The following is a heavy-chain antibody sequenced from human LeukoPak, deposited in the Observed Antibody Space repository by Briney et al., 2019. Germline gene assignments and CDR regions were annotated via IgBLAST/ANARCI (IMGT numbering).Heavy chain of an antibody. CDR3: ARNIWRFDP. D-gene: IGHD1/OR15-1a*01. CDR1: GFPFSTSW. CDR2: MNSDGSDT. Sequence: GGSLRLSCAASGFPFSTSWMHWVRQAPGKGLVWVSRMNSDGSDTSYADSVKGRFTISRDNAKNTLYLQMNSLRAEDTAVYYCARNIWRFDPWGQGTLATVSS. V-gene: IGHV3-74*01. J-gene: IGHJ5*02.